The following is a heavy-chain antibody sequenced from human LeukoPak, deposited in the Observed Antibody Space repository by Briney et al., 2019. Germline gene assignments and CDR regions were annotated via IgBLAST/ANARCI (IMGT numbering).Heavy chain of an antibody. J-gene: IGHJ4*02. CDR3: AKFRYHSNDNNYHDFNH. CDR2: ISGSGGHT. D-gene: IGHD3-22*01. CDR1: GFTFSSYA. V-gene: IGHV3-23*01. Sequence: GGSLRLSCAASGFTFSSYAMGWVRQAPGKGPEWVGAISGSGGHTSFADSVQSRFPISRDNSQYPLDLQMTSLKVDDTAVYSCAKFRYHSNDNNYHDFNHWGQGTLVTVS.